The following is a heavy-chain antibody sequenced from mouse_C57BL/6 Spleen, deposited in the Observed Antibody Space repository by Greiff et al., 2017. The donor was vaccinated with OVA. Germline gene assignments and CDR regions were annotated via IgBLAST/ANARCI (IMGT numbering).Heavy chain of an antibody. J-gene: IGHJ1*03. CDR1: GYTFTDYE. CDR2: IDPETGGT. V-gene: IGHV1-15*01. Sequence: VQLQQSGAELVRPGASVTLSCKASGYTFTDYEMHWVKQTPVHGLEWIGAIDPETGGTAYNQKFKGKAILTADKSSSTAYMELRSLTSEDSAVYYCTRGRLLWYFDVWGTGTTVTVSS. CDR3: TRGRLLWYFDV. D-gene: IGHD1-2*01.